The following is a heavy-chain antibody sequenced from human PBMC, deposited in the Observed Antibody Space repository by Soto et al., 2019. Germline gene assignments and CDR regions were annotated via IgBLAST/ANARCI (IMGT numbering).Heavy chain of an antibody. J-gene: IGHJ4*02. V-gene: IGHV1-69*02. CDR1: GGTVSYYT. CDR2: IIPILGIA. Sequence: QVQLVQSGAEVKKPGSSVKVSCKASGGTVSYYTISWVRQAPGQGLEWMGRIIPILGIANYAQKFQGRVTITADKSTSTVYMELSSLRSEHTAVYYCASNYGGNSYWGQGTLVTVSS. D-gene: IGHD4-17*01. CDR3: ASNYGGNSY.